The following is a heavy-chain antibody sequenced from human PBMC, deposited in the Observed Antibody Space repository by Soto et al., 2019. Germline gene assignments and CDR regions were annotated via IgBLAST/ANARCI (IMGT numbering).Heavy chain of an antibody. D-gene: IGHD5-18*01. CDR1: GYTFTSYG. CDR3: ARVVVDTAMVIFDY. CDR2: ISAYNGNT. J-gene: IGHJ4*02. V-gene: IGHV1-18*01. Sequence: ASVKVSCRASGYTFTSYGISWVRQAPGQGLEWMGWISAYNGNTNYAQKLQGRVTMTTDTSTSTAYMELRSLRSDDTAVYYCARVVVDTAMVIFDYWGQGTLVTVSS.